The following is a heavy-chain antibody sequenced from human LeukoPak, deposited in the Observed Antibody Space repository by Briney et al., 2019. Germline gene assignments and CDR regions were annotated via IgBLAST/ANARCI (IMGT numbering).Heavy chain of an antibody. CDR1: GFTFSSYA. CDR2: ISGSGGTS. D-gene: IGHD2-2*01. V-gene: IGHV3-23*01. Sequence: PGGSLTLSCAASGFTFSSYAVSWVRQAPGEGLEGVSVISGSGGTSYYADSVEGRFTISRDNSKNTLYLQMSSLRAEDTAVYYCAKDRCSTMSCPLDYWGQGILVTVSS. J-gene: IGHJ4*02. CDR3: AKDRCSTMSCPLDY.